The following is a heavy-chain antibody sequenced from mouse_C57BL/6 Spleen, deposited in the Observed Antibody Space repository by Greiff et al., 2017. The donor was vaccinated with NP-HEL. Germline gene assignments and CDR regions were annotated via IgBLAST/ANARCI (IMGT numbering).Heavy chain of an antibody. CDR1: GYTFTSYW. J-gene: IGHJ2*01. D-gene: IGHD1-1*01. CDR3: ARSEFRDYYGDYYFDY. V-gene: IGHV1-69*01. Sequence: QVQLQQPGAELVMPGASVKLSCKASGYTFTSYWMHWVKQRPGQGLEWIGEIDPSDSYTNYNQQFKGKSTLTVDKSSSTAYMQLSSLTSEDSAVYYCARSEFRDYYGDYYFDYWGQGTTLTVSS. CDR2: IDPSDSYT.